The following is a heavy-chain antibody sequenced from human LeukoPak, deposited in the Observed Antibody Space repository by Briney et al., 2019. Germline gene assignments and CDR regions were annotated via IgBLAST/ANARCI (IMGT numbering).Heavy chain of an antibody. CDR2: IYYSGST. D-gene: IGHD6-13*01. Sequence: SETLSLTCTVSGYSISSGYYWSWIRQPPGKGLEWIGYIYYSGSTYYNPSLKSRVTISVDTSKNQFSLKLTSVTAADTAVYYCARHIAVAGKVLYFDYWGQGTLVTVSS. J-gene: IGHJ4*02. CDR1: GYSISSGYY. V-gene: IGHV4-30-4*08. CDR3: ARHIAVAGKVLYFDY.